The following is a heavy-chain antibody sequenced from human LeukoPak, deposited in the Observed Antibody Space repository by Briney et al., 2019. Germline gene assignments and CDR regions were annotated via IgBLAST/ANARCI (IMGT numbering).Heavy chain of an antibody. D-gene: IGHD3-3*01. CDR2: IRSKANSYAT. J-gene: IGHJ6*02. CDR1: GFTFSGSA. CDR3: AKVGSNDFWSGYYISTGYYGMDV. Sequence: PGGSLTLSCAASGFTFSGSAMHWVRQASGKGLEWVGRIRSKANSYATAYAASVKGRFTISRDNSKNTLYLQMNSLRAEDTAVYYCAKVGSNDFWSGYYISTGYYGMDVWGQGTTVTVSS. V-gene: IGHV3-73*01.